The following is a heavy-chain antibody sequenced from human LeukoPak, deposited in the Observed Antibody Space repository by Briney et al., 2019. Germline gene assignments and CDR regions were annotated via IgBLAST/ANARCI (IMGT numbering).Heavy chain of an antibody. CDR2: IGGYGNTT. D-gene: IGHD3-16*01. Sequence: GGSLRLSCAASGLTFSDYVMTWVRQAPGKGLDWVSSIGGYGNTTYYADSVKGRFTISRDNAKNTLFLQLNSLRADDTAVYFCAKGGTFFEDWGQGTLLTVSS. V-gene: IGHV3-23*01. CDR1: GLTFSDYV. CDR3: AKGGTFFED. J-gene: IGHJ4*02.